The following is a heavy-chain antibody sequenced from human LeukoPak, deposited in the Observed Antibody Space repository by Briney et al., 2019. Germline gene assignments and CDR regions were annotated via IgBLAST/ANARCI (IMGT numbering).Heavy chain of an antibody. D-gene: IGHD6-13*01. V-gene: IGHV1-18*01. J-gene: IGHJ4*02. CDR3: ARAGYSSSWYRWYYFDY. Sequence: ASVKVSCKASGYTFTSYGINWVRQAPGQGIDWMGWISAYNGNTNYAQKLQGRVTITTDTSTSTAYMELRSVRADDTAVYYCARAGYSSSWYRWYYFDYWGQGTLVTVSS. CDR2: ISAYNGNT. CDR1: GYTFTSYG.